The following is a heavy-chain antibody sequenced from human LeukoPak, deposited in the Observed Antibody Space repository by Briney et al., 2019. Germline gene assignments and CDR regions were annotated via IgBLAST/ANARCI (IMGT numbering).Heavy chain of an antibody. J-gene: IGHJ4*02. CDR1: GFTFDDYG. CDR2: INWNGGST. V-gene: IGHV3-20*04. D-gene: IGHD3-22*01. CDR3: AREFYDSSGYPPFDY. Sequence: GGSLRLSCAASGFTFDDYGMSWVRHAPGKGLEWVSGINWNGGSTGYADSVKGRFTISRDNAKNSLYLQMNSLRAEDTALYYCAREFYDSSGYPPFDYWGQGTLVTVSS.